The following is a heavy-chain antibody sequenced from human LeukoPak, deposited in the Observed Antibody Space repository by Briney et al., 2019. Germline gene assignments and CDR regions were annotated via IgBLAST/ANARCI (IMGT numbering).Heavy chain of an antibody. V-gene: IGHV1-8*01. CDR2: MNPNSGNT. Sequence: ASVKVSCKASGYTFTSYDINRVRQATGQGLEWMGWMNPNSGNTGYAQKFQGRVTMTRNTSISTAYMELSSLRSEDTAVYYCARRYCSGGSCKMIYDYWGQGTLVTVSS. D-gene: IGHD2-15*01. CDR1: GYTFTSYD. CDR3: ARRYCSGGSCKMIYDY. J-gene: IGHJ4*02.